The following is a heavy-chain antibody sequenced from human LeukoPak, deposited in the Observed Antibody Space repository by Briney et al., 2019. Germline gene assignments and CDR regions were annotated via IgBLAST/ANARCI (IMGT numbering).Heavy chain of an antibody. CDR1: GYTFTGYY. Sequence: GASVKVSCKASGYTFTGYYMHWVRQAPGQGLEWMGWINPNSGGTNYAQKFQGRVTMTRDTSISTAYMELSRLRSDDTAVYYCARVIRVPAAIHYYYYYMDVWGKGTTVTVSS. D-gene: IGHD2-2*01. CDR2: INPNSGGT. J-gene: IGHJ6*03. V-gene: IGHV1-2*02. CDR3: ARVIRVPAAIHYYYYYMDV.